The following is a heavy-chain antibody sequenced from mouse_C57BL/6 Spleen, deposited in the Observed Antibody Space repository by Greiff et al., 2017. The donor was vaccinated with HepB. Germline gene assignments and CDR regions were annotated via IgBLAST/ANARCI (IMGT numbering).Heavy chain of an antibody. J-gene: IGHJ1*03. Sequence: EVQLQQSGPELVKPGASVKIPCKASGYTFTDYNMDWVKQSHGKSLEWIGDINPNNGGTIYNQKFKGKATLTVDKSSSTAYMELRSLTSEDTAVYYCARWRIYYGSSYLDWYFDVWGTGTTVTVSS. V-gene: IGHV1-18*01. D-gene: IGHD1-1*01. CDR3: ARWRIYYGSSYLDWYFDV. CDR1: GYTFTDYN. CDR2: INPNNGGT.